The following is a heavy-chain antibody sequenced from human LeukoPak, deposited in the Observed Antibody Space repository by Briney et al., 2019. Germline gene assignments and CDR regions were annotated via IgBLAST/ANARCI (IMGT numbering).Heavy chain of an antibody. D-gene: IGHD3-16*02. CDR3: ARATSHRIMITFGGVIVIGFDY. J-gene: IGHJ4*02. Sequence: PSETLSLTCTVSGGSISSYYWSWIRQPAGTALEWIGRIYTSGTITYNPSLKSRVTMSVDTSKNQFSLKLSSVTAEDTAVYYCARATSHRIMITFGGVIVIGFDYWGQGTLVTVSS. CDR1: GGSISSYY. CDR2: IYTSGTI. V-gene: IGHV4-4*07.